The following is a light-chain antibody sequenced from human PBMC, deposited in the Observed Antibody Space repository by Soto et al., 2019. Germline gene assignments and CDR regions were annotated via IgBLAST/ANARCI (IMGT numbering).Light chain of an antibody. CDR3: HQYNYSPWT. J-gene: IGKJ1*01. Sequence: EIVLTQSPGTLSLSPGERATLSCRASQSVGSNYLAWYQQKPGQAPSLLIYGASSKATGIPDRFSGGGSGTDFTLTISRLETEDFAFDYCHQYNYSPWTFGRGTKVDIK. V-gene: IGKV3-20*01. CDR2: GAS. CDR1: QSVGSNY.